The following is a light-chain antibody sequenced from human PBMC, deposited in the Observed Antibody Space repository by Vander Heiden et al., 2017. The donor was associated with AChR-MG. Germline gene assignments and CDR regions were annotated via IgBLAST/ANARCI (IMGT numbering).Light chain of an antibody. V-gene: IGLV3-25*03. CDR3: QSADSSGTSWV. CDR2: KDS. Sequence: SNALTPPPSASVSPGHTATITCPGDPLPVQSAYWYQQRPGQAPLLIIFKDSQRPSGIPERFSGSTSGTTVTLTITGVQAEDEADYYCQSADSSGTSWVFGGGTKLTVL. J-gene: IGLJ3*02. CDR1: PLPVQS.